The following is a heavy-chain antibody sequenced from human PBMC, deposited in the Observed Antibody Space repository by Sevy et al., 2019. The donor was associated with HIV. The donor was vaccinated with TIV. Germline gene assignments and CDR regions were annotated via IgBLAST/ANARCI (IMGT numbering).Heavy chain of an antibody. D-gene: IGHD5-12*01. J-gene: IGHJ4*02. CDR3: AKGTGYSGYETDY. CDR2: ISGSGIST. V-gene: IGHV3-23*01. CDR1: GFTFSSYA. Sequence: GGSLRLSCAASGFTFSSYAMSWVRQAPGKGLEWVSAISGSGISTYYADSVKGRFTISRDNCKNTLYLQMNNLRAEDTAVFYCAKGTGYSGYETDYWGQGTLVTVSS.